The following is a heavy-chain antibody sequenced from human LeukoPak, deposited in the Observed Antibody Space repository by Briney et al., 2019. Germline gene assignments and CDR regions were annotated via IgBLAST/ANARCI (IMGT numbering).Heavy chain of an antibody. V-gene: IGHV3-53*01. CDR2: IYSGGST. CDR1: GYSFTSYW. Sequence: GESLKISCKGSGYSFTSYWIGWVRQMPGKGLEWVSFIYSGGSTHNSDSVKGRFTISRDNAKNSLYLQMNSLRAEDTALYYCARRRVTFVRGVDITSYYFDYWGQGTLVTVSS. CDR3: ARRRVTFVRGVDITSYYFDY. J-gene: IGHJ4*02. D-gene: IGHD3-10*01.